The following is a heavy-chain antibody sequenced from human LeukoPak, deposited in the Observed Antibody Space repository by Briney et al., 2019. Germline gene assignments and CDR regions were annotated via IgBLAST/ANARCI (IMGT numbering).Heavy chain of an antibody. CDR1: RGSVSSSTYY. D-gene: IGHD2-8*01. Sequence: SETLSLTCTVSRGSVSSSTYYRSWVRQPPGKGLEWIASIYYTGSTYYNPSLKSRVTISLHMSKNEFFLTMTSVTAADTAVYFCTAEKNGSPHYWGQGTQVTVSS. V-gene: IGHV4-39*07. CDR2: IYYTGST. J-gene: IGHJ4*02. CDR3: TAEKNGSPHY.